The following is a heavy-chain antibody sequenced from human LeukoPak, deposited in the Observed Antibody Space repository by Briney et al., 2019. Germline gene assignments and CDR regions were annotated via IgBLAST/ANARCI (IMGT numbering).Heavy chain of an antibody. Sequence: PGGSLRLSCAASGFTFSSYNMNWVRQAPGKGLEWVSSISSSSSYIYYADSVKGRFTISRDNAKNSLYLQMNSLRAEDTAVYYCASNGGSGYYMDVWGKGTTVTVSS. J-gene: IGHJ6*03. CDR3: ASNGGSGYYMDV. D-gene: IGHD1-26*01. V-gene: IGHV3-21*01. CDR2: ISSSSSYI. CDR1: GFTFSSYN.